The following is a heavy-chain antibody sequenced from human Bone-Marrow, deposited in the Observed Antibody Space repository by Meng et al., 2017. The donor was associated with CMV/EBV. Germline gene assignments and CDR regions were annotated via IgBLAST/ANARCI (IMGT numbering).Heavy chain of an antibody. D-gene: IGHD2-2*01. CDR3: ARGGGYCSSTSCYDAFDI. Sequence: GESLKISCAASGFTFSDYYMSWIRQAPGKGLEWVSYISSSGSTIYYADSVKGRFTISRDNAKNSLYLQMNSLRAEDTAVYYCARGGGYCSSTSCYDAFDIWGQGPMVTF. V-gene: IGHV3-11*01. CDR2: ISSSGSTI. CDR1: GFTFSDYY. J-gene: IGHJ3*02.